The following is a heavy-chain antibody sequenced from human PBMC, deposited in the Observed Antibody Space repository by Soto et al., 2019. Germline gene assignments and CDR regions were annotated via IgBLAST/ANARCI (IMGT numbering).Heavy chain of an antibody. D-gene: IGHD2-2*02. CDR1: GDSISSGGYS. Sequence: PSETLSPTCAVSGDSISSGGYSWSWIRQPPGKGLESIGYIYHSGSTYYIPSLNSRVTISVDRAKSQFSLKLSSVTAANTSVYYCARGLSPRYCSSTSCYRAYCMDVSRQGTTVTVSS. CDR3: ARGLSPRYCSSTSCYRAYCMDV. J-gene: IGHJ6*02. V-gene: IGHV4-30-2*01. CDR2: IYHSGST.